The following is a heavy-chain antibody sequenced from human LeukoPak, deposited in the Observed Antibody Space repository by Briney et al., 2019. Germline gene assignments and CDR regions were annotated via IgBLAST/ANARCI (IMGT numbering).Heavy chain of an antibody. V-gene: IGHV4-59*08. D-gene: IGHD1-20*01. CDR3: ARGRGITGTPLDY. Sequence: SETLSLTCTVSGGSISSYYWSWIRQPPGKGLEWIGYIYYSGSTNYNPSLKSRVTISVDTSKNQFSLKLSSVTAADTAVYYCARGRGITGTPLDYWGQGTLVTVSS. CDR1: GGSISSYY. CDR2: IYYSGST. J-gene: IGHJ4*02.